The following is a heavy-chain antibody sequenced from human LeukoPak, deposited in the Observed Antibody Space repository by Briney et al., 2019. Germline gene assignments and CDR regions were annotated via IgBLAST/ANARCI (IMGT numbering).Heavy chain of an antibody. V-gene: IGHV3-11*06. CDR1: GFTFCDYY. CDR3: ARVVAVTSYYFDH. CDR2: ISSSSSYT. D-gene: IGHD2-21*02. Sequence: GGSLRLSCAASGFTFCDYYMSWIRQAPGKGLEWISYISSSSSYTNYADSVKGRFTISRDNAKTSLYLQMNNLRAEDTAVYYCARVVAVTSYYFDHWGQGTLVTVSS. J-gene: IGHJ4*02.